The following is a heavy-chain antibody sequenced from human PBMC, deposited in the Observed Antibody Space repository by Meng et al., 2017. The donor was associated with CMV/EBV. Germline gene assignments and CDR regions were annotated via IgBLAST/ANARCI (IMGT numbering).Heavy chain of an antibody. CDR2: ICSGGST. CDR1: GFTVSSNY. J-gene: IGHJ6*02. Sequence: GESLKISCAASGFTVSSNYMSWVRQAPGKGLEWVSVICSGGSTYYADSVKGRFTISRDNSKNTLYLQMNSLRAEDTAVYYCARDGQGSYDFWSGYYKQYYGMDVWGQGTTVTVSS. D-gene: IGHD3-3*01. V-gene: IGHV3-53*01. CDR3: ARDGQGSYDFWSGYYKQYYGMDV.